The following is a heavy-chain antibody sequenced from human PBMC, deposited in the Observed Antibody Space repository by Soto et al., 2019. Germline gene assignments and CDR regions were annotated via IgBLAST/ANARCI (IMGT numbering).Heavy chain of an antibody. CDR1: GYTFTNFG. J-gene: IGHJ5*02. Sequence: ASVKVSCKASGYTFTNFGISWVRQAPGQGLEWKGWISAYNGNTNYAQNFQGRVTMTTDTSTSTAYMELRSLRSDDTAVYYCAREHYGNSAWFDPWGQGTLVTVSS. V-gene: IGHV1-18*01. CDR3: AREHYGNSAWFDP. D-gene: IGHD3-10*01. CDR2: ISAYNGNT.